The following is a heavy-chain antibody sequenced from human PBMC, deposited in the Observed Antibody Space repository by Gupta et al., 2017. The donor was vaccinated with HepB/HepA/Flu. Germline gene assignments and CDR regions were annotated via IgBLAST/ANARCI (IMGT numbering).Heavy chain of an antibody. J-gene: IGHJ4*02. Sequence: EVQLMESGGGLVQPGGSLRLSCADSGFTFSAYWMHWIRHTPGKGLVWVSRINADGTTTDYADNVKGRFTISRDNAKNTLYLQMNSLRGEDTAVYYCVRDIGYAYGYPFEYWGQVTLVTVS. D-gene: IGHD5-18*01. CDR3: VRDIGYAYGYPFEY. V-gene: IGHV3-74*01. CDR2: INADGTTT. CDR1: GFTFSAYW.